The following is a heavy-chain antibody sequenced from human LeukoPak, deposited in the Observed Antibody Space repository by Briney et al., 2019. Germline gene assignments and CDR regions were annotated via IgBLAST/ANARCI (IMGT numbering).Heavy chain of an antibody. V-gene: IGHV4-39*01. CDR2: IYYSGST. J-gene: IGHJ6*03. CDR3: ARGGRYYDSSGYYRYYYYYYMDV. D-gene: IGHD3-22*01. CDR1: GGSISSSSYY. Sequence: SETLSLTCTVSGGSISSSSYYWGWIRQPPGKGLEWIGGIYYSGSTYYNPSLKSRVTISVDTSKNQFSLKLSSVTAADTAVYYCARGGRYYDSSGYYRYYYYYYMDVWGKGTTVTVSS.